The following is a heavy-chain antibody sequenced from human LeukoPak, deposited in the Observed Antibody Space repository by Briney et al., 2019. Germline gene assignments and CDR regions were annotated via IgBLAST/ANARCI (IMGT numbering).Heavy chain of an antibody. CDR3: ARDLRGTSAFDI. Sequence: PPETLSLTCAVYGGSFSGYYWSWIRQPPGKGLEWIGEINHSGSTNYNPSLKSRVTISVDTSKNQFSLKLSSVTAADTAVYYCARDLRGTSAFDIWGQGTMVTVSS. CDR2: INHSGST. CDR1: GGSFSGYY. D-gene: IGHD3-9*01. J-gene: IGHJ3*02. V-gene: IGHV4-34*01.